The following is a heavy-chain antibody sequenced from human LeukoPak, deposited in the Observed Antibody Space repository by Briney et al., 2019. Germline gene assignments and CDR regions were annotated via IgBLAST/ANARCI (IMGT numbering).Heavy chain of an antibody. Sequence: PSETLSLTCTVSGGSISSGDYYWSWIRQPPGKGLEWIGYIYYSGSTYYNPSLKSRVTISVDTSKNQFSLKLNSVTAADTAVYYCAREVVGGRGDFDYWGQGTQVTVSS. CDR1: GGSISSGDYY. CDR2: IYYSGST. CDR3: AREVVGGRGDFDY. D-gene: IGHD2-21*01. J-gene: IGHJ4*02. V-gene: IGHV4-30-4*08.